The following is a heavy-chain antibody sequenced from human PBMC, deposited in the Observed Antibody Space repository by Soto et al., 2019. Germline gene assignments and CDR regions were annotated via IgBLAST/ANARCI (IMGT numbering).Heavy chain of an antibody. V-gene: IGHV1-69*02. CDR3: SRGSWVIGAAADY. CDR1: GGTFSSYT. D-gene: IGHD6-13*01. Sequence: QVQLVQSGAEVKKPGSSVKVSCKASGGTFSSYTISWVRQAPGQGLEWMGRIIPILGIANYAQKFQGRVTTTAEKSTSTAYMELSSLRSEDTAVYYCSRGSWVIGAAADYWGQGTLVTVSS. J-gene: IGHJ4*02. CDR2: IIPILGIA.